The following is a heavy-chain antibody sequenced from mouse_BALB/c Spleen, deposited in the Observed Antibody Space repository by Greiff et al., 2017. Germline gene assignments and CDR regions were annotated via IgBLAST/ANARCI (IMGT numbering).Heavy chain of an antibody. CDR1: GYTFTSYW. Sequence: DLVKPGASVKLSCKASGYTFTSYWINWIKQRPGQGLEWIGRIAPGSGSTYYNEMFTGKATLTVDTSSSTAYIQLSSLSSEDSAVYFCARKGYGNYEAWFAYWGQGTLVTVSA. CDR3: ARKGYGNYEAWFAY. D-gene: IGHD2-10*02. J-gene: IGHJ3*01. CDR2: IAPGSGST. V-gene: IGHV1S41*01.